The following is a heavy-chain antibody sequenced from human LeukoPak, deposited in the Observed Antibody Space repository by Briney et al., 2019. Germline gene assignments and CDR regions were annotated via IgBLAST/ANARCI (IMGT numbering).Heavy chain of an antibody. CDR3: AREHNDSSGYYYYFDY. D-gene: IGHD3-22*01. V-gene: IGHV4-59*12. Sequence: SETLSLTCTVSGGSISSYYWSWIRQPPGKGLEWIGYLYYSGSTNYNPSLKSRVTISVDTSKNQFSLKLSSVTAADTAVYYCAREHNDSSGYYYYFDYWGQGTLVTVSS. CDR2: LYYSGST. J-gene: IGHJ4*02. CDR1: GGSISSYY.